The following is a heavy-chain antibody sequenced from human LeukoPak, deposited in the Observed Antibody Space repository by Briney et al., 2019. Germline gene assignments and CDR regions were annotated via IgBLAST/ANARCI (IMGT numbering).Heavy chain of an antibody. CDR2: ISYDGSNK. V-gene: IGHV3-30*18. J-gene: IGHJ2*01. CDR1: GFTFSSYG. D-gene: IGHD5-18*01. CDR3: AKDADTATIIYWYFDL. Sequence: GRSLRLSCAASGFTFSSYGMHWVRQAPGKGLEWVAVISYDGSNKYYADSVKGRFTISRDNAKNTLYLQMNSLRAEDTAVYYCAKDADTATIIYWYFDLWGRGTLVTVSS.